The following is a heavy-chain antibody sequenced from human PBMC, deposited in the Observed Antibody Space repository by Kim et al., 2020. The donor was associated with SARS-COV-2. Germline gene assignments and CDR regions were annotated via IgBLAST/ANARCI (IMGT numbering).Heavy chain of an antibody. CDR1: GGSFSGYY. CDR2: INHSGST. CDR3: ARDVLGMYTAMVQEAFAI. V-gene: IGHV4-34*01. D-gene: IGHD5-18*01. J-gene: IGHJ3*02. Sequence: SETLSLTCAVYGGSFSGYYWNWIRQPPGKGLEWIGEINHSGSTNYNPSLKSRVTISVDTSKNQYSLKLSSVTAADTAAYYCARDVLGMYTAMVQEAFAI.